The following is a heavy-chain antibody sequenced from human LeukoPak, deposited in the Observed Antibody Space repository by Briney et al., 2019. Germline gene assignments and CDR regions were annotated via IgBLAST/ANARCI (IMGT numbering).Heavy chain of an antibody. CDR1: GGSFSGYY. CDR2: INHSGST. D-gene: IGHD2-15*01. CDR3: ARGVVVITYYYYYYYMDV. V-gene: IGHV4-34*01. Sequence: PSETLSLTCAVYGGSFSGYYWSWIRQPPGKGLEWIGEINHSGSTNCNPSLKRRVTISVDTSKNQFSLKLSSVTAADTAVYYCARGVVVITYYYYYYYMDVWGKGTTVTVSS. J-gene: IGHJ6*03.